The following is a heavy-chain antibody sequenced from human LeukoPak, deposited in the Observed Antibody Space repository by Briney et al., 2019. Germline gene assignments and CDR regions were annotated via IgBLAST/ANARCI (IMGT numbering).Heavy chain of an antibody. J-gene: IGHJ4*02. V-gene: IGHV3-21*01. CDR1: GFTFSSYS. D-gene: IGHD1-26*01. Sequence: PGGSLRLSCAASGFTFSSYSMNWVRQAPGKGLEWVSLYYADSVKGRFTISRDNAKNSLYLQVNSLRAEDTAVYYCARDLESGSYLETYYFDYWGQGTLVTVSS. CDR3: ARDLESGSYLETYYFDY.